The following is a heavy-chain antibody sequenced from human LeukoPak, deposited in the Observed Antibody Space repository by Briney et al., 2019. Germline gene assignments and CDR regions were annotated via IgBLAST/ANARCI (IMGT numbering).Heavy chain of an antibody. Sequence: GGSLRLSCAASGFTFSDYTMSWVRQAPGKGLEWVSSLTSSRGSMYYADSVKGRFTIPRDNAKNSLHLQMNSLRAEDTAVYYCARPLYGSGGSSFDYWGQGTLVTVSS. V-gene: IGHV3-21*01. CDR1: GFTFSDYT. CDR3: ARPLYGSGGSSFDY. CDR2: LTSSRGSM. D-gene: IGHD3-10*01. J-gene: IGHJ4*02.